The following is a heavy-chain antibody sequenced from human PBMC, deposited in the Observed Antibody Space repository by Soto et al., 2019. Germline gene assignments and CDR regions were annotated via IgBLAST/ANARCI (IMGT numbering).Heavy chain of an antibody. D-gene: IGHD6-19*01. J-gene: IGHJ4*02. CDR1: GGSVSSGSYY. Sequence: QVQLQESGPGLVKPSETLSLTCTVSGGSVSSGSYYWSWIRQPPGKGLEWIGYIYYSGSTNYNPSLKSRVTISVDTSKNQFSLKLNSVTAADTAVDYCASYSSGWYDVSYWGQGTLVTVSS. CDR2: IYYSGST. V-gene: IGHV4-61*01. CDR3: ASYSSGWYDVSY.